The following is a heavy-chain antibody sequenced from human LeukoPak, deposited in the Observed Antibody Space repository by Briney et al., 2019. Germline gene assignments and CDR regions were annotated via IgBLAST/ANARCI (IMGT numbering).Heavy chain of an antibody. CDR1: GFTFSSYS. CDR3: ARGIAAAGTNWFDP. D-gene: IGHD6-13*01. J-gene: IGHJ5*02. Sequence: GGSLRLSCAASGFTFSSYSMNWVRQAPGKGLEWVSSISSSSSYIYYADSVKGRFTISRDNAKNSPYLQMNSLRAEDTAVYYCARGIAAAGTNWFDPWGQGTLVTVSS. V-gene: IGHV3-21*01. CDR2: ISSSSSYI.